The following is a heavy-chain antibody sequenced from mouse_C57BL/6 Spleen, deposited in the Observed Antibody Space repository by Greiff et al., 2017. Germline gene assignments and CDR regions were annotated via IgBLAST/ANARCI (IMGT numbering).Heavy chain of an antibody. CDR2: ISSGGDYI. J-gene: IGHJ2*01. CDR3: TRVPVYYFDY. CDR1: GFTFSSYA. V-gene: IGHV5-9-1*02. Sequence: EVKLMESGEGLVKPGGSLKLSCAASGFTFSSYAMSWVRQTPEKRLEWVAYISSGGDYIYYADTVKGRFTISRDNARNTLYLQMSSLKSEDTAMYYCTRVPVYYFDYWGQGTTLTVSS.